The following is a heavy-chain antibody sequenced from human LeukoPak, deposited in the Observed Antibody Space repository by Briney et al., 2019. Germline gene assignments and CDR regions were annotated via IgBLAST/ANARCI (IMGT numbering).Heavy chain of an antibody. CDR2: SYYSGST. J-gene: IGHJ4*02. CDR1: GGSISSYY. D-gene: IGHD3-22*01. CDR3: AGHYYYDTTGSDY. V-gene: IGHV4-59*08. Sequence: PSETLSLTCTVSGGSISSYYWSWIRQPPGKGLEWIGYSYYSGSTIYNPSLKSRVTISVDTSKNQFSLKLSSVTAADTAVYYCAGHYYYDTTGSDYWGQGTLVTVSS.